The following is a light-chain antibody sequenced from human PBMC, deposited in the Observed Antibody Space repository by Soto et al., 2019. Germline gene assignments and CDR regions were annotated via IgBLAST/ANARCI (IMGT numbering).Light chain of an antibody. V-gene: IGKV3-11*01. CDR2: GVS. J-gene: IGKJ4*01. CDR3: QQRSNWPPLT. CDR1: QSVSSIY. Sequence: EIVLTQSPGTLSLSPGERATLSCRAIQSVSSIYFAWYQQKRGQAPRLLIYGVSNRATGIPARFSGSGSGTDFTLTISSLEPEDFAVYYCQQRSNWPPLTFGGGTKVDIK.